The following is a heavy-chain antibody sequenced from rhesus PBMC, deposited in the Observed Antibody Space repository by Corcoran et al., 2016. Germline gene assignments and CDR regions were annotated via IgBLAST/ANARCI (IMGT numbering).Heavy chain of an antibody. CDR1: GFTFGSYA. CDR3: ARGAAAGLNSLDF. J-gene: IGHJ5-2*02. Sequence: QVQLLQSGAEVKKPGASVKVSCKTSGFTFGSYAIRWVRQAPGQGLEWRGVLSPCVGVTKYAEKVQGRVTITAETSTSTAYMERSSLRSEDTAVYYCARGAAAGLNSLDFWGRGVLVTVSS. D-gene: IGHD6S26*01. V-gene: IGHV1-198*02. CDR2: LSPCVGVT.